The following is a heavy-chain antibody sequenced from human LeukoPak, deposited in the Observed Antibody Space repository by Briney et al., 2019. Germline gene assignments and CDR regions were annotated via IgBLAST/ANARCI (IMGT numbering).Heavy chain of an antibody. CDR2: IKEDGSEK. J-gene: IGHJ4*02. V-gene: IGHV3-7*03. Sequence: GGSLRLSCAASGFTFSNYWMSWVRQAPGKGLEWVANIKEDGSEKYYVDSVKGRFTISRDNAKNPLYLQMNSLRAEDTAVYYCARDSVSSGWSSDTYYFDYWGQGTLVTVSS. CDR1: GFTFSNYW. D-gene: IGHD6-19*01. CDR3: ARDSVSSGWSSDTYYFDY.